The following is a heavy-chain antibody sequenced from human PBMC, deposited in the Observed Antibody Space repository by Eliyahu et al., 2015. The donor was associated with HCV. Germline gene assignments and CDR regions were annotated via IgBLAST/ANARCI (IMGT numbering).Heavy chain of an antibody. CDR3: ARQVITMVRGVIIYPADFDY. D-gene: IGHD3-10*01. CDR2: IYYSGST. CDR1: GGSISSSSYY. Sequence: QLQLQESLPGLVKPSETLSLTCTVSGGSISSSSYYWGWIRQPPGKGLEWIGSIYYSGSTYYNPSLKSRVTISVDTSKNQFSLKLSSVTAADTAVYYCARQVITMVRGVIIYPADFDYWGQGTLVTVSS. V-gene: IGHV4-39*01. J-gene: IGHJ4*02.